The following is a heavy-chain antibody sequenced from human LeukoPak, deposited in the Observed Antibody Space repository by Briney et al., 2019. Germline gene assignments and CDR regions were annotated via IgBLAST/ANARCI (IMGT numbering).Heavy chain of an antibody. CDR3: ARGGYYYDNSGYYRGAFDI. Sequence: SETLSLTCTVSGASISSYYWSWIRQPPGKGLEWIGYIYYSGSTNHNPSLKSRVTISVDPSKNQFSLKLSSVTAADTAVYFCARGGYYYDNSGYYRGAFDIWGQGTMVTVSS. V-gene: IGHV4-59*01. CDR1: GASISSYY. D-gene: IGHD3-22*01. CDR2: IYYSGST. J-gene: IGHJ3*02.